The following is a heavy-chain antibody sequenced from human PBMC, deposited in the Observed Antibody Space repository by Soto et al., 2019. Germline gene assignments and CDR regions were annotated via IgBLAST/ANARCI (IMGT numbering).Heavy chain of an antibody. D-gene: IGHD3-3*01. CDR3: ARVYDFWSGYWDLDY. J-gene: IGHJ4*02. CDR1: GYTFTSYG. V-gene: IGHV1-18*01. CDR2: ISAYNGNT. Sequence: GASVKVSCKACGYTFTSYGISWVRQAPGQGLEWMGWISAYNGNTNYAQKLQGRVTMTTDTSTSTAYMELRSLRSDDTAVYYCARVYDFWSGYWDLDYWGQATLVIVSS.